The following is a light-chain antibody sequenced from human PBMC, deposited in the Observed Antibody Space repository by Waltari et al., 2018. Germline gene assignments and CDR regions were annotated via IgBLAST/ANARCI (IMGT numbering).Light chain of an antibody. CDR2: KAS. CDR1: QSIRSW. CDR3: QQYNSFPYT. J-gene: IGKJ2*01. Sequence: DIQMTQSPSTLSASVGDRVTIACRASQSIRSWLAWYQQKPGKAPNLLIYKASTLESGVPSRFSGSESGTEFTLTISSLQPDDFATYYCQQYNSFPYTFGHGTKLEIK. V-gene: IGKV1-5*03.